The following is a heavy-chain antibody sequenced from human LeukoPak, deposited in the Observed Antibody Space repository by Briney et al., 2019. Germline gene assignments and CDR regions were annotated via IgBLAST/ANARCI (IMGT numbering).Heavy chain of an antibody. D-gene: IGHD3-3*01. Sequence: ASVKVSCKASGYTFTGYYMHWVRQAPGQGLEWMGWINPNSGGTNYAQKFQGRVTMTRDTSISTAYMELSSRRSEDTAVYYCARRGLRFLEWLHGYGMDVWGQGTTVTVSS. V-gene: IGHV1-2*02. CDR2: INPNSGGT. CDR1: GYTFTGYY. J-gene: IGHJ6*02. CDR3: ARRGLRFLEWLHGYGMDV.